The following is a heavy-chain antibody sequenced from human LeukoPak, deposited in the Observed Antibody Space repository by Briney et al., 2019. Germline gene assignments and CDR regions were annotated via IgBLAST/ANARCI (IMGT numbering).Heavy chain of an antibody. CDR1: GFIFSSYE. Sequence: PGRSLRLSCAASGFIFSSYEMHWVRQAPGKGLEWVSFISSSGRTIYYADSMKGRFTLSRDNAKNSVYLQMNSLRAEYTAVYYCARDLWYSGSRAPPRAFDIWGEGTMVTVSS. V-gene: IGHV3-48*03. CDR3: ARDLWYSGSRAPPRAFDI. D-gene: IGHD1-26*01. J-gene: IGHJ3*02. CDR2: ISSSGRTI.